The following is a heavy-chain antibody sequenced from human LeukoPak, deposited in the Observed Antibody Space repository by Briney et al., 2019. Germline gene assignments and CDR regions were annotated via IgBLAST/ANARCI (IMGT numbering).Heavy chain of an antibody. V-gene: IGHV4-34*01. CDR1: GGSFSGYY. Sequence: SETLSLTCAVYGGSFSGYYWSWIRQPPGKGLEWIGEINHSGSTNYNPSLKSRLTISVDTSKNQFSLKLSSVTAADAAVYYCARLYCSSTSCSTPYFDYWGQGTLVTVSS. CDR2: INHSGST. CDR3: ARLYCSSTSCSTPYFDY. D-gene: IGHD2-2*01. J-gene: IGHJ4*02.